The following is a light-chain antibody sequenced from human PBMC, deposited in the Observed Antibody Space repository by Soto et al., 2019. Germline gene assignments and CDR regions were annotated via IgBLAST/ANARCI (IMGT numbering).Light chain of an antibody. J-gene: IGKJ1*01. Sequence: TKCPISLSVSPSARATLSCRASHKIRNSLAWYQQKPGQSPRLLISGASTREAGIPGRFSGSGSGTEFTLIISSLQSEDFAIYYCQQYNNWPPWTFGEGTKVDTK. V-gene: IGKV3-15*01. CDR2: GAS. CDR1: HKIRNS. CDR3: QQYNNWPPWT.